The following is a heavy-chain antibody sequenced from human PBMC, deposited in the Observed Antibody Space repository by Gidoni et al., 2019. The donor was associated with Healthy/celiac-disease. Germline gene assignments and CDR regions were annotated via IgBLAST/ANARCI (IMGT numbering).Heavy chain of an antibody. CDR3: ARGVGLLWFGESPSPDY. Sequence: QVQLVESGGGVVQPGRSLRLSCPASGFTFSSYGMHWVRPAPGKGLEWVSVIGYDGSNKYYADSVKGRFTISRDNSKNTLYLQMNSLRAEDTAVYYCARGVGLLWFGESPSPDYWGQGTLVTVSS. D-gene: IGHD3-10*01. J-gene: IGHJ4*02. V-gene: IGHV3-33*01. CDR2: IGYDGSNK. CDR1: GFTFSSYG.